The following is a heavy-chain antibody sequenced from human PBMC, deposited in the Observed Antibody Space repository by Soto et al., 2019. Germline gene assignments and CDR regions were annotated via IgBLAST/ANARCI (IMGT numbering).Heavy chain of an antibody. CDR3: AKRYGSGSYRDFNSYYGMDI. Sequence: EVYLLESGGGTVQPGGFLRLSCAASRFTFRNYGMSWVRQGPGKGLEWVSGISPTGEQRFYVDSVKGRFFISRDNSQNTLSLEMSNLRADDTAVYYCAKRYGSGSYRDFNSYYGMDIWGQGTSVTVS. CDR1: RFTFRNYG. CDR2: ISPTGEQR. J-gene: IGHJ6*02. D-gene: IGHD3-10*01. V-gene: IGHV3-23*01.